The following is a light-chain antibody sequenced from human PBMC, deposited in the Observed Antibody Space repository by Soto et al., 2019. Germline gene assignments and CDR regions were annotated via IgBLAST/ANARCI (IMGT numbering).Light chain of an antibody. J-gene: IGKJ3*01. CDR3: QQSDSTPRT. V-gene: IGKV1-39*01. Sequence: DIQMTQSPSSLSASVGDRVTITCRASQSISSYLNWYQQKPGKAPKFLIYAASSLQRGVPSRFSGSGSGTDFTLTSSSLQPEDFATYYCQQSDSTPRTFGPGTIVDIK. CDR1: QSISSY. CDR2: AAS.